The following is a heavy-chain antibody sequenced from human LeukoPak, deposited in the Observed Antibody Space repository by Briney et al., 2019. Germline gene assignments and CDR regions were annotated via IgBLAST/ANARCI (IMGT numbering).Heavy chain of an antibody. D-gene: IGHD3-9*01. CDR2: INSDGSST. V-gene: IGHV3-74*01. Sequence: GGSLRLSCAASGFTFSSYWMHWVRQAPGKGLVWVSRINSDGSSTSYADSVKGRFTISRDNAKNTLYLQMNSLRAEDTAIYYCATDVFELYDIYDHWGQGTLVTVSS. CDR1: GFTFSSYW. CDR3: ATDVFELYDIYDH. J-gene: IGHJ4*02.